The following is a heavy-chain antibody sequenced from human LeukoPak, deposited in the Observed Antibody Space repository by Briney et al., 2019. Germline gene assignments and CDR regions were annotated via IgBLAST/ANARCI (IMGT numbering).Heavy chain of an antibody. CDR1: GYTFTSYY. Sequence: ASVKVSCKASGYTFTSYYMHWVRQPPGQGLEWMGIINPSGGSTSYAQKFQGRVTMTGDTSTSTVYMELSSLRSEDTAVYYCASEDVVAATFKYWGQGTLVTVSS. V-gene: IGHV1-46*01. CDR2: INPSGGST. D-gene: IGHD2-15*01. J-gene: IGHJ4*02. CDR3: ASEDVVAATFKY.